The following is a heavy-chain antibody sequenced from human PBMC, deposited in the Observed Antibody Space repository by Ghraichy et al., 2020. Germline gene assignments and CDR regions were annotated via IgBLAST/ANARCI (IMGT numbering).Heavy chain of an antibody. V-gene: IGHV3-48*03. J-gene: IGHJ3*01. D-gene: IGHD2-2*01. Sequence: LSLTCAASGFTFNNYEMNWVRQAPGKGLEWLSYISSSGNTKYYADSVKGRFTTSSDNTKTSLWLQMSSLRAEDTAVYYCNWVGVEVPAVVNAFDLWGQGTMVTVSS. CDR1: GFTFNNYE. CDR3: NWVGVEVPAVVNAFDL. CDR2: ISSSGNTK.